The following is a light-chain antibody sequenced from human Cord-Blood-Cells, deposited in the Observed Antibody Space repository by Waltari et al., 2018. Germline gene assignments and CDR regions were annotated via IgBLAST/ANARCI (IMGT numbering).Light chain of an antibody. CDR2: EGS. Sequence: QSALTQRAAVSGSPGPSITSPCTGTRSDARRSNLVSWYQQHPGKAPKLMMYEGSKRPSGVSNRFSGSKSGNTASLTISGLQAEDEADYYCCSYAGSSTYNYVFGTGTKVTVL. CDR1: RSDARRSNL. J-gene: IGLJ1*01. CDR3: CSYAGSSTYNYV. V-gene: IGLV2-23*01.